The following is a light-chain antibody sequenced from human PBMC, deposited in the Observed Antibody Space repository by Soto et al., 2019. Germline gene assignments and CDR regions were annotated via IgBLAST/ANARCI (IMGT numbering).Light chain of an antibody. CDR2: DAS. Sequence: ALPLNQSPYSLSASVGDRVTITCRASQGISSALAWYQQKPGKAPKLLIYDASSLESGVPSRFSVSGSGTDFTLTISSLQPEDFSPYYCQQFNSYPLTFGQGTRLEMK. J-gene: IGKJ5*01. CDR3: QQFNSYPLT. CDR1: QGISSA. V-gene: IGKV1-13*02.